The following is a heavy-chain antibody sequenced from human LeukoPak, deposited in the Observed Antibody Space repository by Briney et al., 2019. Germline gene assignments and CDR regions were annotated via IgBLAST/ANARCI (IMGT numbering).Heavy chain of an antibody. CDR1: GYTFTGYY. V-gene: IGHV1-18*04. CDR2: ISAYNGNT. Sequence: GASVKVSCKASGYTFTGYYMHWVRQAPGQGLEWMGWISAYNGNTNCAQKLQGRVTMTTDTSTSTAYMELRSLRSDDTAVYYCARDGGILTGYHLDGMDVWGQGTTVTVSS. D-gene: IGHD3-9*01. J-gene: IGHJ6*02. CDR3: ARDGGILTGYHLDGMDV.